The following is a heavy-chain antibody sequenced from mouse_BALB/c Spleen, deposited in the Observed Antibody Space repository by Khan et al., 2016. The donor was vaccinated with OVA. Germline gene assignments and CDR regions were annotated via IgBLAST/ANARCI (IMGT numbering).Heavy chain of an antibody. CDR1: GFTFSSFG. J-gene: IGHJ4*01. D-gene: IGHD4-1*01. Sequence: EVELVESGGGLVQPGGSRKLSCAASGFTFSSFGMHWVRQAPEKGLEWVAYISSGSSTIYYADTVKGRFTISRDNPKNTLFLQMTSLRSEDTAMYYCARRKLTGDAMDYWGQGTSVTGSS. V-gene: IGHV5-17*02. CDR2: ISSGSSTI. CDR3: ARRKLTGDAMDY.